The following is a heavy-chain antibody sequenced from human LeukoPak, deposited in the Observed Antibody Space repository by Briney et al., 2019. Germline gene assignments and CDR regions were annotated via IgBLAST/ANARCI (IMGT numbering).Heavy chain of an antibody. Sequence: QPGRSLRLSCAASGFTFDNYAMHWVRQAPGKGLEWVSGITWDSVNIGYADSVKGRFTISRDNAKNSLYLQMKSLRAEDTAVYYCARDEDMVATIPSFFDYWGQGTLVTVSS. V-gene: IGHV3-9*01. D-gene: IGHD5-12*01. CDR1: GFTFDNYA. CDR2: ITWDSVNI. J-gene: IGHJ4*02. CDR3: ARDEDMVATIPSFFDY.